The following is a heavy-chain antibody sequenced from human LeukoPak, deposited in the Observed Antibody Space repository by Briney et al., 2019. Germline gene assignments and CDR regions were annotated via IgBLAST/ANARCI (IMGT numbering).Heavy chain of an antibody. CDR2: ISHDGSKK. CDR1: GFTFSNYD. Sequence: GGSLRLSCAASGFTFSNYDIHWVRQTPGKGLEWVAVISHDGSKKFYGDSVKGRFTISRDNSKNTLYLQMNSLRAEDTAVYYCAKEGSRGLSFDYWGQGTLVTVSS. D-gene: IGHD2-15*01. J-gene: IGHJ4*02. CDR3: AKEGSRGLSFDY. V-gene: IGHV3-30*18.